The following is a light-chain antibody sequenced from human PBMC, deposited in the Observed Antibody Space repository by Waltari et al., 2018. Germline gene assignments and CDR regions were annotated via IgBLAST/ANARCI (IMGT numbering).Light chain of an antibody. J-gene: IGLJ3*02. CDR3: QSYDNSLRGSLL. Sequence: QSVLTQAPSVSGAPGPRVTISCTGGDSRIASFGVNWYQHPPGRVPKPPIYENTKRPSGVPDRFSGSKSGTSASLAIEGLQPEDEGDYYCQSYDNSLRGSLLFGGGTKVTV. V-gene: IGLV1-40*01. CDR2: ENT. CDR1: DSRIASFG.